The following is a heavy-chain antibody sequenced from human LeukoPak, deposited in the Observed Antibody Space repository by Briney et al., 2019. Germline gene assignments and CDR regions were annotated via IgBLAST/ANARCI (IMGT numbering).Heavy chain of an antibody. Sequence: ASVKVSCKASGYTFTSYAMHWVRQATGQGLEWMGWMNPNSGNTGYAQKFQGRVTMTRNTSISTAYMELSSLRSEDTAVYYCAGTPRMYYGMDVWGQGTTVTVSS. CDR3: AGTPRMYYGMDV. D-gene: IGHD2-8*01. V-gene: IGHV1-8*02. CDR2: MNPNSGNT. CDR1: GYTFTSYA. J-gene: IGHJ6*02.